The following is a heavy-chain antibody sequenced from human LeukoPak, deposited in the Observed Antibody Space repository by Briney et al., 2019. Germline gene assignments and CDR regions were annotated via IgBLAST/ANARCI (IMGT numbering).Heavy chain of an antibody. Sequence: GGSLRLSCAASGFTFSSYAMSWVRQAPGKGLEWVSAISGSGGSTYYAGSVKGRFTISRDNSKNTLYLQMNSLRAEDTAVYYCAKEHRGSGWYQWGYFDYWGQGTLVTVSS. CDR3: AKEHRGSGWYQWGYFDY. CDR1: GFTFSSYA. CDR2: ISGSGGST. J-gene: IGHJ4*02. D-gene: IGHD6-19*01. V-gene: IGHV3-23*01.